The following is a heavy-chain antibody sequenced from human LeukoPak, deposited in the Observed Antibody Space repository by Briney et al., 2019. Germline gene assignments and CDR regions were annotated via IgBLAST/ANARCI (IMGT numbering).Heavy chain of an antibody. CDR1: GYTFTSYG. Sequence: ASVKVSCKASGYTFTSYGISWVRQAPGQGLEWMGWINPNSGGTNYAQKFQGRVTMTRDTSISTAYMELSRLRSDDTAVYYCVREENWFDPWGQGTLVTVSS. J-gene: IGHJ5*02. CDR2: INPNSGGT. CDR3: VREENWFDP. V-gene: IGHV1-2*02.